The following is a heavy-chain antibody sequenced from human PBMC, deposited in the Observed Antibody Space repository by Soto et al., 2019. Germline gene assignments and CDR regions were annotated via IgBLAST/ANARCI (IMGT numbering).Heavy chain of an antibody. J-gene: IGHJ3*02. D-gene: IGHD2-21*02. CDR3: ARDGSGGNSLSAFDI. CDR1: GGSISSGGYY. V-gene: IGHV4-31*03. CDR2: IYYSGST. Sequence: QVQLQESGPGLVKPSQTLSLTCTVSGGSISSGGYYWSWIRQHPGKGLEWIGYIYYSGSTYYNPSLKSRVTISVDTSKNQFSLKLSFVTAADTAVYYCARDGSGGNSLSAFDIWGQGTMVTVSS.